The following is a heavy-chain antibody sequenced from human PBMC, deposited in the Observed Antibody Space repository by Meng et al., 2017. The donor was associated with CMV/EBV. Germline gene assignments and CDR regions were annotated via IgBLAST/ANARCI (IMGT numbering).Heavy chain of an antibody. J-gene: IGHJ5*02. V-gene: IGHV4-4*07. Sequence: VEMQDAGPRVLTTSGTPTLTCTASGGSSSSYYWSWIRQRDGKGLEWNGSISPSGSTNYNPSLNSRVTMSVATYKPQFSLKLSSATAADPAVYYCARSMVVAGDWYDPWGQGTLVTVFS. D-gene: IGHD2-15*01. CDR2: ISPSGST. CDR1: GGSSSSYY. CDR3: ARSMVVAGDWYDP.